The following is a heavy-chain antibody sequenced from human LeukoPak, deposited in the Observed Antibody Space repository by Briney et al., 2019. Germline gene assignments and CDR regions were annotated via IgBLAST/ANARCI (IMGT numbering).Heavy chain of an antibody. D-gene: IGHD5-12*01. J-gene: IGHJ4*02. CDR3: AQDGAWLRFDH. Sequence: GGTLRLSCAASGFTFNRYGMNWVRQAPGKGLGWVSGISPGGDIKYYADSVKGRFVISRDNSKNTVYLQMNSLRVDDTARYYCAQDGAWLRFDHWGQGTLVTVSS. V-gene: IGHV3-23*01. CDR2: ISPGGDIK. CDR1: GFTFNRYG.